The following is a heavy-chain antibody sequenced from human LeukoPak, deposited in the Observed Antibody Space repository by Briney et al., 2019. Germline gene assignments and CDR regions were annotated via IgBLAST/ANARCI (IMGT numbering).Heavy chain of an antibody. CDR2: IYTSGST. Sequence: SETLSLTCTVSGGSISSYYWSWIRQPAGKGLEWIRRIYTSGSTNYNPSLKSRVTMSVDTSKNQFSLKLSSVTAADTAVYYCARIAVAGTGTPYDYWGQGTLVTVSS. J-gene: IGHJ4*02. CDR3: ARIAVAGTGTPYDY. D-gene: IGHD6-19*01. V-gene: IGHV4-4*07. CDR1: GGSISSYY.